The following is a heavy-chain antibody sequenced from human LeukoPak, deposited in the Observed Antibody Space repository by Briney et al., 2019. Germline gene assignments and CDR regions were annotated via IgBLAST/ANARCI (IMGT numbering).Heavy chain of an antibody. D-gene: IGHD2-2*01. CDR3: AKRGTGDRLSGTQLPDFWFDY. CDR1: GFTFSSYG. J-gene: IGHJ4*02. CDR2: IRYDGSNK. Sequence: PGGSLRLSCAASGFTFSSYGMHWVRQAPGKGLEWVAFIRYDGSNKYYADSVKGRFTISRDNSKNTLYLQMNSLRAEDTAVYYCAKRGTGDRLSGTQLPDFWFDYWGQGTLVTVSS. V-gene: IGHV3-30*02.